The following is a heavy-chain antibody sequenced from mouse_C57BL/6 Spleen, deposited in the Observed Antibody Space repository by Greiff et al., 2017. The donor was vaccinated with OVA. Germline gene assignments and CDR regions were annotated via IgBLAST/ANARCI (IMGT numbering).Heavy chain of an antibody. V-gene: IGHV14-1*01. D-gene: IGHD2-2*01. J-gene: IGHJ4*01. CDR3: TAKDGYDDAMDY. Sequence: VQLKESGAELVRPGGSVKLSCTASGFNIKDYYMHWVKQRPEQGLEWIGRIDPEDGDTEYDPKFQGKATMTADTSSNTAYLQLSSLTSEDAAVYYCTAKDGYDDAMDYWGQGTSVTVSS. CDR1: GFNIKDYY. CDR2: IDPEDGDT.